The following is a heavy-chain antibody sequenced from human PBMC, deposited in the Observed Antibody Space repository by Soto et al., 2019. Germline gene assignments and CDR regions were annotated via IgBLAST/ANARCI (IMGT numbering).Heavy chain of an antibody. D-gene: IGHD2-15*01. J-gene: IGHJ4*02. CDR1: GFTFSNYS. Sequence: PGGSLRLSCAASGFTFSNYSMNWVRQAPGKGLEWVSYISSSSSAIYYADSVKGRFTVSRDNAKNSLYLQMNSLRAEDTAVYYCANLGYCSGGSCGHWGQGTQVTVSS. CDR3: ANLGYCSGGSCGH. V-gene: IGHV3-48*01. CDR2: ISSSSSAI.